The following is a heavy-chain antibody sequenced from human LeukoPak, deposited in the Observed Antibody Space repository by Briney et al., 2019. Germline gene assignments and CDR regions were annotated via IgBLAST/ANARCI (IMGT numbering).Heavy chain of an antibody. CDR1: GFTFSSYS. CDR3: ARETNLLLRGIAFDI. CDR2: ISSSSNYI. D-gene: IGHD1-26*01. Sequence: PGGSLRLSCAASGFTFSSYSMNWVRQAPGKGLEWVSSISSSSNYIYYADSVKGRFTISRDNAKNSLYLQMNSLRAEDTAVYYCARETNLLLRGIAFDIWGQGTMVTVSS. V-gene: IGHV3-21*01. J-gene: IGHJ3*02.